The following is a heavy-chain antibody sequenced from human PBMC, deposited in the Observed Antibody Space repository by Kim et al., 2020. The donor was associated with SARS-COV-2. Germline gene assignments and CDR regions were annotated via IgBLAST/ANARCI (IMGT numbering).Heavy chain of an antibody. J-gene: IGHJ4*02. CDR1: GFTFSRYW. D-gene: IGHD3-22*01. Sequence: GGSLRLSSAASGFTFSRYWMHWVRQTPEKGLVWVSRISTAGTTTTYADSVKGRFTISRDDAKNTLYLQMRSLRAEDTAIYYCVRSDYYDNSGYYYCQWGQGTLVTVSP. V-gene: IGHV3-74*01. CDR3: VRSDYYDNSGYYYCQ. CDR2: ISTAGTTT.